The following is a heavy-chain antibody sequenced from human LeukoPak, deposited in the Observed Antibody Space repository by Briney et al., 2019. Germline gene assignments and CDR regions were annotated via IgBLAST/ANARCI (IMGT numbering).Heavy chain of an antibody. CDR2: TYYRSKWFN. Sequence: SQTLSLTCAISGDSVSSNTVGWHWIRQSPSRGLEWLGRTYYRSKWFNDYGMSVKSRITITSDTSKNQFSLQLNSVTPEDTAVYYCARSQHWGYHYWGQGTLVTVSS. V-gene: IGHV6-1*01. D-gene: IGHD7-27*01. CDR3: ARSQHWGYHY. CDR1: GDSVSSNTVG. J-gene: IGHJ4*02.